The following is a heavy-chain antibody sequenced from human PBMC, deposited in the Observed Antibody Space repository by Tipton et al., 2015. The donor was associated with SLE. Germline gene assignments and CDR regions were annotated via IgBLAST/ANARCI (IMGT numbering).Heavy chain of an antibody. D-gene: IGHD1-26*01. CDR1: GDSISGGGYF. CDR3: ARGDSESWFFDY. CDR2: IYNSRNT. J-gene: IGHJ4*02. V-gene: IGHV4-31*03. Sequence: TLSLTCTVSGDSISGGGYFWTWIRQHPGKGLEWIGYIYNSRNTNYNPSLNSRVSISVDRSNNQFSLILSSVTAADTAVYYCARGDSESWFFDYWGQGVLVTVSS.